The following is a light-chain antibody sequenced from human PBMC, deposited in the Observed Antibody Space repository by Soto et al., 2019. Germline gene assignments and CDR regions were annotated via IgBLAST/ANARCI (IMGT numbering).Light chain of an antibody. CDR3: QQYNSYSSFT. J-gene: IGKJ2*01. CDR1: QSISSW. V-gene: IGKV1-5*01. Sequence: IQMTQSPSTLSASVGDRVTITCRASQSISSWLAWYQQQPGKAPKVLIYDASSLESGVPSRFSGSGSGTEFTLTISSLQPDDFATYYCQQYNSYSSFTFGQGTKLEIK. CDR2: DAS.